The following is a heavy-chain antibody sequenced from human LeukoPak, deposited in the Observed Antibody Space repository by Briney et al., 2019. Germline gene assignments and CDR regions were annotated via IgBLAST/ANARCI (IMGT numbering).Heavy chain of an antibody. V-gene: IGHV3-53*01. CDR1: GFTVSGNY. CDR3: TRSGYRHPYHFES. Sequence: GGSLRLSCAASGFTVSGNYMSWVRQAPGKGLEWVSFIYSGGSTYYADSVKGRFTISRDNSKNTLSLQMNSLRADDTAIYYCTRSGYRHPYHFESWGQGTLVIVSS. CDR2: IYSGGST. D-gene: IGHD3-22*01. J-gene: IGHJ4*02.